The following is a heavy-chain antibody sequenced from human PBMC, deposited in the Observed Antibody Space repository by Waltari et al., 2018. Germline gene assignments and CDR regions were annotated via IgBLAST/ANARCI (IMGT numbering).Heavy chain of an antibody. Sequence: EVQLVESGGGLVKPGGSLRLSCAASGFTFSSYSMNWVRQAPGKGLEWVSSISSSTSYIYYADSVKVRFTISRDNAKNSLYLQMNSLRAEDTAVYYCARKGRGDDYWGQGTLVTVSS. J-gene: IGHJ4*02. D-gene: IGHD4-17*01. CDR2: ISSSTSYI. CDR1: GFTFSSYS. CDR3: ARKGRGDDY. V-gene: IGHV3-21*01.